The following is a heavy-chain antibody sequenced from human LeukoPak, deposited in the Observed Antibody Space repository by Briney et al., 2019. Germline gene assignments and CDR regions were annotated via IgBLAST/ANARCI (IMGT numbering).Heavy chain of an antibody. CDR2: ITHSGST. CDR3: ARGYQDVEGNYRSDVYDI. V-gene: IGHV4-39*07. J-gene: IGHJ3*02. D-gene: IGHD3-16*02. Sequence: SSETLSLTCTVSGGSISSNTYYWGWIRQPPGKGLEWIGEITHSGSTLYNPSLKSRVTISIDTSKNQFSLNLTSVTAADTAVYYCARGYQDVEGNYRSDVYDIWGQGTLVTVSS. CDR1: GGSISSNTYY.